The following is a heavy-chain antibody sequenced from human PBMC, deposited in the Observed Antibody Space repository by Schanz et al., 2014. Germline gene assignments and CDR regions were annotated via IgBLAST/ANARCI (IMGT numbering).Heavy chain of an antibody. CDR3: ARGQSTDAFDI. J-gene: IGHJ3*02. CDR1: GYTFTSYY. Sequence: QVQLVQSGAEVKKPGASVKVSCEASGYTFTSYYIHWFRQAPGQGLEWMGLINPSVGNTNYAQKCRGRITMTRDTSASTVYRELSSQRTEDKAVYCGARGQSTDAFDIWGQGTMVTVSS. V-gene: IGHV1-46*03. CDR2: INPSVGNT.